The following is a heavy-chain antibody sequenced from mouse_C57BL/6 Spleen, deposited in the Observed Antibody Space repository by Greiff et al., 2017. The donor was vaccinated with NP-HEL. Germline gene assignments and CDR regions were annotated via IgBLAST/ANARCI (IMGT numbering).Heavy chain of an antibody. CDR2: IYPGSGST. D-gene: IGHD4-1*01. Sequence: QVQLQQSGAELVKPGASVKMSCKASGYTFTSYWITWVKQRPGQGLEWIGDIYPGSGSTNYNEKFKSKATLTVDTSSSTAYMQLSSLTSEDSAVYYCARGKLGSYYAMDYWGQGTSVTVSS. J-gene: IGHJ4*01. V-gene: IGHV1-55*01. CDR1: GYTFTSYW. CDR3: ARGKLGSYYAMDY.